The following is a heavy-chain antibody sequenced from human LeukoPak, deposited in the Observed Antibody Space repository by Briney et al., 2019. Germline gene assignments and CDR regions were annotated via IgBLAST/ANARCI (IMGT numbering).Heavy chain of an antibody. J-gene: IGHJ6*03. CDR2: IHYSGST. Sequence: SETLSLTCTVSGDSISSNSYYWGWIRQPPGKGLEWIGNIHYSGSTYYNPSLKSRVTISVDTSKNQFSLKLSSVTAADTAVYYCARVRYSSSPPYSYYYYMGIWVKGTTVTVSS. CDR1: GDSISSNSYY. D-gene: IGHD6-6*01. CDR3: ARVRYSSSPPYSYYYYMGI. V-gene: IGHV4-39*01.